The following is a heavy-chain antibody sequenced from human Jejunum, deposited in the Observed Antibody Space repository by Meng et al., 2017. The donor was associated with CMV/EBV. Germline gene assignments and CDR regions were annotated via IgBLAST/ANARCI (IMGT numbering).Heavy chain of an antibody. Sequence: SGFTFSTYAMTWVRQAPGKGLEWVSLIYSGGSTTYYADSVKGRFTISRDDSKNTLYLQMTSLRAEDTAIYYCAKDLFYDGSGYYLGNWGQGALVTVSS. J-gene: IGHJ4*02. CDR1: GFTFSTYA. D-gene: IGHD3-22*01. CDR2: IYSGGSTT. V-gene: IGHV3-23*03. CDR3: AKDLFYDGSGYYLGN.